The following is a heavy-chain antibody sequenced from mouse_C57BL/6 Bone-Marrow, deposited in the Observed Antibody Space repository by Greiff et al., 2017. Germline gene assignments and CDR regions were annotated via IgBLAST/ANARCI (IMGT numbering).Heavy chain of an antibody. J-gene: IGHJ2*01. CDR1: GYSFTGYF. D-gene: IGHD2-4*01. V-gene: IGHV1-20*01. Sequence: VQLQQSGPELVKPGDSVKISCKASGYSFTGYFMNWVMQSHGKSLEWIGRINPYNGDTFYNQKFKGKATLTVDKSSSTAHMELRSLTSEDSAVYYCARSTMITAYYVDYGGQGTTLTVSS. CDR3: ARSTMITAYYVDY. CDR2: INPYNGDT.